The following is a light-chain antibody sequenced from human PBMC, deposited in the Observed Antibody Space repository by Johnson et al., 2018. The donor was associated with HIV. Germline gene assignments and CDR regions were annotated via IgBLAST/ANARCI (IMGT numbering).Light chain of an antibody. Sequence: QSVLTQPPSVSAAPGQKVTISCSGSSSNIGNNYVSWYQQLPGTAPKLLIYENNKRPSGIPDRFSGSKSGTSATLGITGLTTGDEADYYCGTWDSNLSAYVFGPGTKVTVL. V-gene: IGLV1-51*02. CDR2: ENN. CDR3: GTWDSNLSAYV. CDR1: SSNIGNNY. J-gene: IGLJ1*01.